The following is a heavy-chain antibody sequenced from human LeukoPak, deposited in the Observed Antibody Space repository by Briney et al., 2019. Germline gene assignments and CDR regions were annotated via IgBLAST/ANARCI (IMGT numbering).Heavy chain of an antibody. CDR3: ARVTTSGSYKFDC. Sequence: GGSLRLSCAASGFTVSSNYISWVRQAPGKGLEWVSLIYTSGSTYYADSVKGRFTISRDNSKNTLYLQMNSLRAEDTAVYYCARVTTSGSYKFDCWGQGTLVTVSS. V-gene: IGHV3-53*01. D-gene: IGHD3-10*01. CDR1: GFTVSSNY. CDR2: IYTSGST. J-gene: IGHJ4*02.